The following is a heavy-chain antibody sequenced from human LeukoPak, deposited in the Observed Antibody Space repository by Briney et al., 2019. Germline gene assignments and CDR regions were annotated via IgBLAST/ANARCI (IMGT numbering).Heavy chain of an antibody. CDR1: GFDFSTYA. CDR2: ISSSSSTI. J-gene: IGHJ3*02. V-gene: IGHV3-48*01. CDR3: ARVKRRSAFDI. D-gene: IGHD2-15*01. Sequence: GGSLRLSCAASGFDFSTYAINWVRQAPGKGLEWVSYISSSSSTIYYADSVKGRFTISRDNAKNSLYLQMNSLRAEDTAVYYCARVKRRSAFDIWGQGTMVTVSS.